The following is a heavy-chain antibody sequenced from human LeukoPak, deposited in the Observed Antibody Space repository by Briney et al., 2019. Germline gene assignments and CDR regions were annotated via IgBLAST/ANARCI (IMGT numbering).Heavy chain of an antibody. CDR2: IKQDGSEK. V-gene: IGHV3-7*01. D-gene: IGHD3-22*01. CDR3: ARERGGYYDSSGYDNFDY. J-gene: IGHJ4*02. Sequence: PGGSLRLSCVASGFTFSSYWMSWVRQAPGKGLEWVANIKQDGSEKYYVDSVKGRFTISRDNAKNSLYLQMNSLRAEDTAVYYCARERGGYYDSSGYDNFDYWGQGTLVTVSS. CDR1: GFTFSSYW.